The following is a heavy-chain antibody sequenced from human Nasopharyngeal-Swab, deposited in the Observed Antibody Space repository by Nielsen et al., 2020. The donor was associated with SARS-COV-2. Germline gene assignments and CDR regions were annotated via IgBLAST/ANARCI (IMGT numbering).Heavy chain of an antibody. Sequence: GSLRLSCAASGFTFSSYSMNWVSQPPGKGLEWIGEINHSGSTNYNPSLKSRVTISVDKSKTQFSLKLSSVTAADTAVYYCARGEGIAAAEATYNWFDPWGQGTLVTVSS. CDR3: ARGEGIAAAEATYNWFDP. CDR1: GFTFSSYS. CDR2: INHSGST. V-gene: IGHV4-34*01. D-gene: IGHD6-13*01. J-gene: IGHJ5*02.